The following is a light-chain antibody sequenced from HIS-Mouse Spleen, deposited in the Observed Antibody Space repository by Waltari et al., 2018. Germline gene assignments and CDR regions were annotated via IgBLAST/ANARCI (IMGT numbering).Light chain of an antibody. Sequence: QSALTQPASVSGSPGQSITLSCTGTSSDVGSYNLVSWYQQHPGKATKLMIYEGSKRPSGVSKRFAGSKSGNTASLTIAGLQAEDEADYYCCSYAGSSTWVFGGGTKLTVL. CDR3: CSYAGSSTWV. J-gene: IGLJ3*02. CDR1: SSDVGSYNL. CDR2: EGS. V-gene: IGLV2-23*01.